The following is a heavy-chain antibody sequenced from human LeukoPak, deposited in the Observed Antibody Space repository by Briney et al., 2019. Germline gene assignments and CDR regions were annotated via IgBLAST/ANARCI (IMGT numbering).Heavy chain of an antibody. CDR3: ARDRYCSGA. V-gene: IGHV3-7*03. Sequence: GGSLRLSCAASGFTFSNYWMSWVRQAPGKGLEWVANIKEDGSEKHHANSVKGRFTISRDNAKNSLYLQMNSLRAEDTAVYYCARDRYCSGAWGQGTLVTVSS. CDR1: GFTFSNYW. J-gene: IGHJ5*02. CDR2: IKEDGSEK. D-gene: IGHD2-15*01.